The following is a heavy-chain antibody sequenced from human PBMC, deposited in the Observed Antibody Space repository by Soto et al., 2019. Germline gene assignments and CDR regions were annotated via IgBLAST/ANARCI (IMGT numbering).Heavy chain of an antibody. Sequence: AGGSLRLSCAASGFSFDGYAMHWVRQAPGKGLEWVSGISYNGGNIEYADSVKGRFTISRDNAKNSLYMQMNSLRPEDTALYYCAKGMVMVVAATYGMDVWGQGTTVTVSS. D-gene: IGHD2-15*01. CDR2: ISYNGGNI. CDR3: AKGMVMVVAATYGMDV. CDR1: GFSFDGYA. V-gene: IGHV3-9*01. J-gene: IGHJ6*02.